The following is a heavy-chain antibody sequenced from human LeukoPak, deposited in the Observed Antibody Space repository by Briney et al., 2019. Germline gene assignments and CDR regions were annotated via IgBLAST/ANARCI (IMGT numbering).Heavy chain of an antibody. CDR2: ISYDGSNK. Sequence: PGRSLRLSCAASGFTFSSYAMHWVRQAPGKGLEWVAVISYDGSNKYYADSVKGRFTISRDNSKNTLYLQMNSLRAEDTAVYYCAKDRYSSWYLTLDYWGQGTLVTVSS. CDR3: AKDRYSSWYLTLDY. D-gene: IGHD6-13*01. J-gene: IGHJ4*02. CDR1: GFTFSSYA. V-gene: IGHV3-30*04.